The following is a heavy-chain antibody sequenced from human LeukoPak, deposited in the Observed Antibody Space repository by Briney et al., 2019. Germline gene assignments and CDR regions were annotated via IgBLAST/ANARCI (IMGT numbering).Heavy chain of an antibody. J-gene: IGHJ6*02. CDR3: ARDYYYYGMDV. CDR1: GFTFSSYS. V-gene: IGHV3-30*03. Sequence: GGSLRLSCAASGFTFSSYSMHWVRQAPGKGLEWVAVISYDGSNKYYADSVKGRFTISRDNSKNTLYLQMNSLRAEDTAVYYCARDYYYYGMDVWGQGTTVTVSS. CDR2: ISYDGSNK.